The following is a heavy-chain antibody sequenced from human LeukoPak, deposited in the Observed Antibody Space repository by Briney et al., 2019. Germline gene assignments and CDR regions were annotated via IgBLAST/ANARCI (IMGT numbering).Heavy chain of an antibody. V-gene: IGHV3-11*01. CDR2: ISSSGSTI. J-gene: IGHJ5*02. CDR3: ARDSGSPAQFDP. CDR1: GFTFSDYY. Sequence: GGSLRLSCAASGFTFSDYYMSWIRQAPGKGLEWVSYISSSGSTIHYADSVKGRFTISRNNAKNSLYLQMNSLRAEDTAVYYCARDSGSPAQFDPWSQGTLVTVSS. D-gene: IGHD1-26*01.